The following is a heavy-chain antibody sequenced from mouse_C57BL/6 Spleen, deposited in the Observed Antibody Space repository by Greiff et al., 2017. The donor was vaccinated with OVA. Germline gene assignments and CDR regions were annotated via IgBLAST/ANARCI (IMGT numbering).Heavy chain of an antibody. V-gene: IGHV5-17*01. J-gene: IGHJ4*01. CDR1: GFTFSDYG. CDR3: ARDRGYAMDY. Sequence: EVKVVESGGGLVKPGGSLKLSCAASGFTFSDYGMHWVRQAPEKGLEWVAYISSGSSTIYYADTVKGRFTISRDNAKNTLFLQMTRLRSEDTAMYYCARDRGYAMDYWGQGTSVTVSS. CDR2: ISSGSSTI.